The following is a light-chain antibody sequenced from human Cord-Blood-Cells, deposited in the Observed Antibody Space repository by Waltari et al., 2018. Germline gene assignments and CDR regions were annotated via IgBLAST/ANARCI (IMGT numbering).Light chain of an antibody. Sequence: QSALTQPRSVSGSPGQSVPISCTGTSSDVGGYNYVPWYQQHPGKAPKLMIYDVSKRPSGVPDRFSGSKSGNTASLTISGLQAEDEADYYCCSYAGSYTFGVFGGGTKLTVL. V-gene: IGLV2-11*01. CDR2: DVS. CDR3: CSYAGSYTFGV. J-gene: IGLJ3*02. CDR1: SSDVGGYNY.